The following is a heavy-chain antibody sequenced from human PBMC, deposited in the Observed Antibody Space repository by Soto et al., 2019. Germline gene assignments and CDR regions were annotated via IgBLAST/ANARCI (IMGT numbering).Heavy chain of an antibody. CDR2: ISNSGSDI. Sequence: VGSLILSCAASGFTFSSYSVNWVRQAPGKGLEWISLISNSGSDIFYADSVKGRFTISRDNAKSSLFLQMNNLRAEDTAVYYCARGVKGYSYGLYYFDTWGQGTLVTVSS. CDR3: ARGVKGYSYGLYYFDT. D-gene: IGHD5-18*01. V-gene: IGHV3-21*01. CDR1: GFTFSSYS. J-gene: IGHJ4*02.